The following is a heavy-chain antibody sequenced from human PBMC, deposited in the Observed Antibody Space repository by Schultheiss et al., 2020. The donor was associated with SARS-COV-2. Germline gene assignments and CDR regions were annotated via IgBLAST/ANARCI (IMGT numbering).Heavy chain of an antibody. CDR1: GGSISSGGYY. CDR3: ARLQSSSSPLYNWFDP. V-gene: IGHV4-31*03. Sequence: QTLSLTCTVSGGSISSGGYYWSWIRQHPGKGLEWIGYIYYSGSTYYNPSLKSRVTISVDTSKNQFSLKLSSVTAADTAVYYCARLQSSSSPLYNWFDPWGQGTLVTVSS. J-gene: IGHJ5*02. D-gene: IGHD6-6*01. CDR2: IYYSGST.